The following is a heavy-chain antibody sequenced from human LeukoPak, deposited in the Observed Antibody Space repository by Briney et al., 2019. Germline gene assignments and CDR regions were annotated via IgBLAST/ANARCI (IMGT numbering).Heavy chain of an antibody. V-gene: IGHV4-34*01. J-gene: IGHJ4*02. CDR1: GGSFSGYY. CDR3: ARGRDIVVVVAATHFDY. CDR2: INHSGST. Sequence: SETLSLTCAVYGGSFSGYYWSWIRQPPGKGLEWIGEINHSGSTNYNPSLKSRVTISVDTYKNPFSLKLSTVTAADTAVYYCARGRDIVVVVAATHFDYWGQGTLVTVSS. D-gene: IGHD2-15*01.